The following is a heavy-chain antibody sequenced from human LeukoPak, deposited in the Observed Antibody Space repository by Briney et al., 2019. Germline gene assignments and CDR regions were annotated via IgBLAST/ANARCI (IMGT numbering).Heavy chain of an antibody. CDR3: ARSAGLPSSMFDY. D-gene: IGHD6-13*01. V-gene: IGHV6-1*01. CDR1: GDSVSSNSAA. J-gene: IGHJ4*02. Sequence: SQTLSLTCAISGDSVSSNSAAWNWIRQSPSRGLEWLGRTYYRSKYYNEYAASVKSRITLNPDTSKNQFSLQLNSVTPEDTAVYYCARSAGLPSSMFDYWGQGTLVTVSS. CDR2: TYYRSKYYN.